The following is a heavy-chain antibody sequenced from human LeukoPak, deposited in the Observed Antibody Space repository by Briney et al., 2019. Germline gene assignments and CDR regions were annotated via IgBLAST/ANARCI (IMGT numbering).Heavy chain of an antibody. CDR1: GGSISCSSYY. CDR2: IYYSGST. CDR3: ARHRIYDSSGYPFDY. D-gene: IGHD3-22*01. Sequence: SETLSLTCTVSGGSISCSSYYWGWIRQPPGKGLEWIGSIYYSGSTYYNPSLKSRVTISVDTSKNQFSLKLSSVTAADTAVYYCARHRIYDSSGYPFDYWGQGTLVTVSS. V-gene: IGHV4-39*01. J-gene: IGHJ4*02.